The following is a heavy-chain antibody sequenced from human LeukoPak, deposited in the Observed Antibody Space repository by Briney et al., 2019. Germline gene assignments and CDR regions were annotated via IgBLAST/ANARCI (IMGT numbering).Heavy chain of an antibody. V-gene: IGHV1-3*01. CDR2: INAGNGNT. D-gene: IGHD6-19*01. J-gene: IGHJ6*02. Sequence: ASVKVSCKASGYTFTSYAMHWVRQAPGQRLEWMGWINAGNGNTKYSQKFQGRVTITRDTSASTAYMELSSLRSEDTAVYYCSTINYSSGWPAYGDYGMDVWGQGTTVTVSS. CDR3: STINYSSGWPAYGDYGMDV. CDR1: GYTFTSYA.